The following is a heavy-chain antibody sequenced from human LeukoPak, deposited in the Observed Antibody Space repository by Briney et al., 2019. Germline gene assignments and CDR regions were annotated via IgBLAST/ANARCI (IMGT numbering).Heavy chain of an antibody. V-gene: IGHV1-8*02. J-gene: IGHJ3*02. CDR1: GDIFSTLS. CDR2: MNPNSGNT. CDR3: ARPLRYFDWYPTGGDAFDI. D-gene: IGHD3-9*01. Sequence: ASVKVSCKTSGDIFSTLSFNWVRQATGQGLEWMGWMNPNSGNTGYAQKFQGRVTMTRNTSISTAYMELSSLRSEDTAVYYCARPLRYFDWYPTGGDAFDIWGQGTMVTVSS.